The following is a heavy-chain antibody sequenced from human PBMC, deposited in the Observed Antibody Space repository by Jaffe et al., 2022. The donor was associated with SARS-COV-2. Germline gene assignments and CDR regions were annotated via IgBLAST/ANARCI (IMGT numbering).Heavy chain of an antibody. J-gene: IGHJ6*02. CDR2: IWYDGSNK. D-gene: IGHD6-13*01. CDR1: GFTFSSYG. V-gene: IGHV3-33*01. CDR3: ARERSSIAAAREYYYYYGMDV. Sequence: QVQLVESGGGVVQPGRSLRLSCAASGFTFSSYGMHWVRQAPGKGLEWVAVIWYDGSNKYYADSVKGRFTISRDNSKNTLYLQMNSLRAEDTAVYYCARERSSIAAAREYYYYYGMDVWGQGTTVTVSS.